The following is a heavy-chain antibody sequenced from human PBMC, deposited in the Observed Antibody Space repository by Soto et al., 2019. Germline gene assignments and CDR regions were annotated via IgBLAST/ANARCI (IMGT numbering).Heavy chain of an antibody. CDR2: ISPIFGIP. CDR3: TRGHGLNGASFDY. J-gene: IGHJ4*02. Sequence: QVQLVQSGAEVKKPGSSVKVSCKTSGGTFSSYSVSWVRQAPGQGLEWMGGISPIFGIPTYAQKVQGRVTISADESTSTASMELSGLRSEDTAIYYCTRGHGLNGASFDYWGQGTLVTVSS. CDR1: GGTFSSYS. V-gene: IGHV1-69*01. D-gene: IGHD2-8*01.